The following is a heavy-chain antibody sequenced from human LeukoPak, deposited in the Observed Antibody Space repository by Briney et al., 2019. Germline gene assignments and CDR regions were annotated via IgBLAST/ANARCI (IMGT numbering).Heavy chain of an antibody. J-gene: IGHJ4*02. CDR1: GYSLSSGYY. V-gene: IGHV4-38-2*02. Sequence: PSETLSLTCTVSGYSLSSGYYWGWIRQSPGNGLEWIASIYHSGNTYYNPSLKSRVTISVDTSKNQFSLKLSSVTAADTAVYYCANNLYASGNYFTYWGQGTLVTVSS. CDR2: IYHSGNT. CDR3: ANNLYASGNYFTY. D-gene: IGHD3-10*01.